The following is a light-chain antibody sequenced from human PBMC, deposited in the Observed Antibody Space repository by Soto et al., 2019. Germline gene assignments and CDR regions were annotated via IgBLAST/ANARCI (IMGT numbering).Light chain of an antibody. CDR1: SSDVGSYDL. Sequence: QSALTQPASVSGSPGQSITISCTGTSSDVGSYDLVSWYQQHPGKAPKLMIYEATKRPSGVSVSFSGSKSGNTASLTISGLEDEDEADYYCCSYAGASTYVFGVGTKLTVL. V-gene: IGLV2-23*01. CDR3: CSYAGASTYV. CDR2: EAT. J-gene: IGLJ1*01.